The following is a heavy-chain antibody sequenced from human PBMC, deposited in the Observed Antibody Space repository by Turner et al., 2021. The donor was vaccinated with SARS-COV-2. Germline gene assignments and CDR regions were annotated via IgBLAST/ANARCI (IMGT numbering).Heavy chain of an antibody. D-gene: IGHD3-3*01. CDR1: GFTLSTSS. CDR3: AREHYDFWSGYFY. Sequence: EVQLVESGGGLVQPGGSLRLSCAASGFTLSTSSMSWVRQAPGKGPEWVSYISGTTTTIYYADSVKGRFTISRDNAKNSLYLQMNNLRAEDTAMYYCAREHYDFWSGYFYWGQGTLVTVSS. V-gene: IGHV3-48*01. J-gene: IGHJ4*02. CDR2: ISGTTTTI.